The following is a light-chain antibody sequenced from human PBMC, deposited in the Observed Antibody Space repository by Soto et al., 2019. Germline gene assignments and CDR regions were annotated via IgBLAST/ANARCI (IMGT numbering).Light chain of an antibody. CDR3: HQYGNAPWT. J-gene: IGKJ1*01. CDR1: QSISSSY. Sequence: EIVVTQSPGTLSLSPGERATVSCRASQSISSSYLAWYQQKPGQAPRLLIYAASSRATGIPDRFSGNESGTDFTLTISRLEPEDFAVYYCHQYGNAPWTFGQGTKVEIK. CDR2: AAS. V-gene: IGKV3-20*01.